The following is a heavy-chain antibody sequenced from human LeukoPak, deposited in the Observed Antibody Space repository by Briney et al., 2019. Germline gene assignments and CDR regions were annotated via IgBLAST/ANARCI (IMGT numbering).Heavy chain of an antibody. D-gene: IGHD3-3*01. CDR2: IYTSGST. CDR3: ARDYDFWSGYYTYGMDV. J-gene: IGHJ6*02. Sequence: SETLPLTCTVSGGSISSYYWSWIRQPAGKGLEWIGRIYTSGSTNYNPSLKSRVTMSVDTSKNQFSLKLSSVTAADTAVYYCARDYDFWSGYYTYGMDVWGQGTTVTVSS. V-gene: IGHV4-4*07. CDR1: GGSISSYY.